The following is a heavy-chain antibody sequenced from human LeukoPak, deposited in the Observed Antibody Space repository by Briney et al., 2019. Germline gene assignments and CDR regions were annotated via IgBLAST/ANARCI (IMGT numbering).Heavy chain of an antibody. CDR1: GFTSSGYW. V-gene: IGHV3-7*03. Sequence: GGSLRLSCAASGFTSSGYWMTWVRQAPGKGLEWAASIKQDGSPKKYLDPVRGRFTISGDNAKNSVYLQMNSLRAEDTAVYYCAKDLTRFGELLDYWGQGTLVTVSS. D-gene: IGHD3-10*01. CDR3: AKDLTRFGELLDY. CDR2: IKQDGSPK. J-gene: IGHJ4*02.